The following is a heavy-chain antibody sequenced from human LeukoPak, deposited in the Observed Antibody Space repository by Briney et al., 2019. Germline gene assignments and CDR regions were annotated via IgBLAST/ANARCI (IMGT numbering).Heavy chain of an antibody. CDR1: GGTFSSYA. CDR2: IIPIFGTA. V-gene: IGHV1-69*05. J-gene: IGHJ4*02. Sequence: ASVKVSCKASGGTFSSYAISWVRQAPGQGLEWMGGIIPIFGTANYAQKFQGRVTITTDESTSTAYMELNSLRSEDTAVYYCARDARGGYSYGYVPNFDYWGQGTLVTVSS. D-gene: IGHD5-18*01. CDR3: ARDARGGYSYGYVPNFDY.